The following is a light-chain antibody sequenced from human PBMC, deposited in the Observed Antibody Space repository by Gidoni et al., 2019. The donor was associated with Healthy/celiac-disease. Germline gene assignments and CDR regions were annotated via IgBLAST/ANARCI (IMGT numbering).Light chain of an antibody. CDR2: GAA. Sequence: DIVLPQSPGTLSLSPGERATLSCRASQSVSSSYLAWYQQKPGQAPRLLIYGAASRATGIPDRFSGSGSGTDFTLTISRLEPEDFAVYYCQQYGSSTPITFGQGTRLEIK. J-gene: IGKJ5*01. CDR1: QSVSSSY. V-gene: IGKV3-20*01. CDR3: QQYGSSTPIT.